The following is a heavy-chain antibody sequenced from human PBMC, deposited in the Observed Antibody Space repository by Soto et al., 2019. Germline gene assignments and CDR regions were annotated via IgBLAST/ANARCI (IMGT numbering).Heavy chain of an antibody. CDR2: FDPEDGET. D-gene: IGHD6-19*01. Sequence: ASVKVSCKIAGYTLTELSIHWVLHAPGKGLEWMGGFDPEDGETIYAQKFQGRVTMTEDTSTDTAYMELSSLRSEDTAVYYCATLTTYSSGNYWGQGTLVTVSS. CDR3: ATLTTYSSGNY. V-gene: IGHV1-24*01. CDR1: GYTLTELS. J-gene: IGHJ4*02.